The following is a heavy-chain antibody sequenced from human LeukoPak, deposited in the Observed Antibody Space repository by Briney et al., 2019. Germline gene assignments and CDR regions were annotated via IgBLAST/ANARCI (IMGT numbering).Heavy chain of an antibody. Sequence: SVKVSCKASGGTFSSYAISWVRQAPGQGLEWMGRIIPILGIANYAQKFQGRVTITADKSTSTAYMELSSLRSEDTAVFYCARGRSLLGHCSDTSCPLFDYWGQGTLVTVSS. CDR3: ARGRSLLGHCSDTSCPLFDY. J-gene: IGHJ4*02. CDR1: GGTFSSYA. D-gene: IGHD2-2*01. V-gene: IGHV1-69*04. CDR2: IIPILGIA.